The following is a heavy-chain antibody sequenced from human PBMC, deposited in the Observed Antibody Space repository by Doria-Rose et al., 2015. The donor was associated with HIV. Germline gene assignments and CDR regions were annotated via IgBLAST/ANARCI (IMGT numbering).Heavy chain of an antibody. V-gene: IGHV2-26*01. Sequence: QVQLVQSGPVLVKPTETLTLTCTVSGVSLSSPGMGVSWIRQPPGKALGWLANIFSDDERSYKTSLKSRLAIARSTSKSQGVLTMTDMDPVDTATYYCARIKSSRWYHKYYFDFWGQGTLVIVSA. CDR2: IFSDDER. D-gene: IGHD6-13*01. J-gene: IGHJ4*02. CDR3: ARIKSSRWYHKYYFDF. CDR1: GVSLSSPGMG.